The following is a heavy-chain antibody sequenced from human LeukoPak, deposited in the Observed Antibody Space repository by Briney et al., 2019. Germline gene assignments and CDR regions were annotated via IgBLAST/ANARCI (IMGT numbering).Heavy chain of an antibody. D-gene: IGHD3-10*01. CDR3: ARGLVRGSGKIDY. Sequence: PSETLSLTCTVSGGSISSGGYYWSWIRQHPGKGLEWIGYIYYSGSTYYNPSLKSRVTISVDTSKNQFSLKLSSVTAADTAVYYCARGLVRGSGKIDYWGQGTLVTVSS. CDR1: GGSISSGGYY. CDR2: IYYSGST. J-gene: IGHJ4*02. V-gene: IGHV4-31*03.